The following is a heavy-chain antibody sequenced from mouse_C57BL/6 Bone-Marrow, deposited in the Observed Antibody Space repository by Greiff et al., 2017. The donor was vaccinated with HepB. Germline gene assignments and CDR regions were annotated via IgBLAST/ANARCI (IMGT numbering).Heavy chain of an antibody. Sequence: VQLQQSGAELVRPGTSVKMSCKASGYTFTNYWIGWAKQRPGHGLEWIGDIYPGGGYTNYNEKFKGKATLTADKSSSTAYMQFSSLTSEDSAIYYCARRGLLYAMDYWGQGTSVTVSS. J-gene: IGHJ4*01. CDR3: ARRGLLYAMDY. CDR2: IYPGGGYT. D-gene: IGHD1-1*01. V-gene: IGHV1-63*01. CDR1: GYTFTNYW.